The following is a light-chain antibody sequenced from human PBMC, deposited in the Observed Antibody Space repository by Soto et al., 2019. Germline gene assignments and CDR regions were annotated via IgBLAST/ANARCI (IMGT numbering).Light chain of an antibody. Sequence: DIQMTQSPSSLSASVGDRVTITCRASQGIGNDLGWYLQKPGKAPKRLIYAASTLQSGVPSRFSGSGSGTEFTLTSSSLRPEDFATYYCLQHNSYPRTFGQGTKVEIK. CDR3: LQHNSYPRT. J-gene: IGKJ1*01. CDR1: QGIGND. V-gene: IGKV1-17*01. CDR2: AAS.